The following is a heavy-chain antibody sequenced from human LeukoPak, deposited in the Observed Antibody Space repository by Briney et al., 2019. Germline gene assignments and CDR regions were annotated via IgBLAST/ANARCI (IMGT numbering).Heavy chain of an antibody. V-gene: IGHV1-18*01. CDR3: ARVRSASFLAAGQKYYFDY. J-gene: IGHJ4*02. CDR1: GYTFTSYG. D-gene: IGHD6-19*01. CDR2: ICAYNGNT. Sequence: VATVTVSCTASGYTFTSYGISWVRQAPGQGLEWMGWICAYNGNTNYAQKLQGRVTMTTDTSTSTAYMELRSLRSDDTAVYYCARVRSASFLAAGQKYYFDYWGQGTLVTVSS.